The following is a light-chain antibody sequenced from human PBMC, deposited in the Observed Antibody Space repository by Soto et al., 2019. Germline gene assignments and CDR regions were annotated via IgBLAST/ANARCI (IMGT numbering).Light chain of an antibody. CDR1: SSDVGGSNY. J-gene: IGLJ1*01. V-gene: IGLV2-8*01. CDR2: EVT. CDR3: TSQTPGSLYV. Sequence: QSALTQPPSASGSPGQSVTISCTGTSSDVGGSNYVSWYQQHSGKAPKVMIYEVTKRPSGVPDRFSGSKSGNTAALTVSGLQAEDEADYFCTSQTPGSLYVFGSGTKLTVL.